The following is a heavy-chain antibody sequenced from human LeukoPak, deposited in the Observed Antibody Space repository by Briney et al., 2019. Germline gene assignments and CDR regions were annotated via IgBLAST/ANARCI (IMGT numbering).Heavy chain of an antibody. Sequence: GGSLRLSCAASGFTFSSYWMNWVRQAPGKGLEWVANIKQDGSEKNYVDSVKGRFTISRDNAKTSLYLQMNSLRAEDTAVYYCARDLSGVTGYTYGRGIDYWGQGTLVTVSS. CDR1: GFTFSSYW. V-gene: IGHV3-7*01. CDR2: IKQDGSEK. D-gene: IGHD5-18*01. CDR3: ARDLSGVTGYTYGRGIDY. J-gene: IGHJ4*02.